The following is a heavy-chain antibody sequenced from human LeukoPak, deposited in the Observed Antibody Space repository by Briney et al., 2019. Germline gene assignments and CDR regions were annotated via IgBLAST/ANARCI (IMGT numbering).Heavy chain of an antibody. Sequence: GGSLRLSCAASGFTFSSYGTHWVRQAPGKGLEWVAFIRYDGSNKYYADSVKGRFTISRDNSKNTLYLHMNSLRAEDTAVYSCAKWDSSGSYWGQGTLVTVSS. D-gene: IGHD6-19*01. CDR2: IRYDGSNK. CDR1: GFTFSSYG. V-gene: IGHV3-30*02. CDR3: AKWDSSGSY. J-gene: IGHJ4*02.